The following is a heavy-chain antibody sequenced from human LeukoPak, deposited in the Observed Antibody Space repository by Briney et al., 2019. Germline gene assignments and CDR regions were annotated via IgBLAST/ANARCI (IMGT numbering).Heavy chain of an antibody. CDR1: GFNVRSNY. D-gene: IGHD5/OR15-5a*01. Sequence: GGSLRLSSAVSGFNVRSNYMTWVRQAPGKGLEWVSVLHSGGDTYYADSVRGRFTISRDNSENMLFLQMNGLRADDSAIYYCARGKVYYYYDYWGQGTLVTVSS. CDR2: LHSGGDT. J-gene: IGHJ4*02. V-gene: IGHV3-53*01. CDR3: ARGKVYYYYDY.